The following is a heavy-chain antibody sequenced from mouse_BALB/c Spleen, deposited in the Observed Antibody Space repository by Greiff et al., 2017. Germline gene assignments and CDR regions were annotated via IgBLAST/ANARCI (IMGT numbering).Heavy chain of an antibody. V-gene: IGHV1-5*01. Sequence: EVKLVESGTVLARPGASVKMSCKASGYSFTSYWMHWVKQRPGQGLEWIGAIYPGNSDTSYNQKFKGKAKLTAVTSASTAYMELSSLTNEDSAVYYCTRPYYYGSSYRAWFAYWGQGTLVTVSA. D-gene: IGHD1-1*01. CDR1: GYSFTSYW. CDR3: TRPYYYGSSYRAWFAY. CDR2: IYPGNSDT. J-gene: IGHJ3*01.